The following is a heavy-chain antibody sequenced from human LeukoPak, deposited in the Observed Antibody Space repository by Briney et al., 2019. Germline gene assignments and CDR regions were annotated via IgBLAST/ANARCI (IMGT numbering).Heavy chain of an antibody. CDR3: ARYDISTYERRAFDY. J-gene: IGHJ4*02. CDR2: ITGNSDTI. V-gene: IGHV3-23*01. D-gene: IGHD3-9*01. Sequence: GGSLRLSCAASGFTFSNYAMAWVRQAPGQGPAWVSVITGNSDTIYYSDSVKGRFTVSRDNSKNILYMQMNSLGVEDTAVYYCARYDISTYERRAFDYWGQGTLVAVSS. CDR1: GFTFSNYA.